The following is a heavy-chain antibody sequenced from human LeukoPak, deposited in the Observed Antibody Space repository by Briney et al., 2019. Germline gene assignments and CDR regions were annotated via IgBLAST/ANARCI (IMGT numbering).Heavy chain of an antibody. Sequence: GESLKISCKGSGYSFTSYWIGWVRQMPGKGLEWMGIIYPGDSDTRYSPSFQGQVTISADKSISTAYLQWSSLKASGTAMYYCARLGVYYDSSGYYLPFDYWGQGTLVTVSS. CDR3: ARLGVYYDSSGYYLPFDY. CDR2: IYPGDSDT. J-gene: IGHJ4*02. D-gene: IGHD3-22*01. CDR1: GYSFTSYW. V-gene: IGHV5-51*01.